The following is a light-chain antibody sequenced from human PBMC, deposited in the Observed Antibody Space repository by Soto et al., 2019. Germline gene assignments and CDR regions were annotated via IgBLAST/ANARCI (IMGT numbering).Light chain of an antibody. V-gene: IGKV3-15*01. CDR2: GAA. J-gene: IGKJ4*01. CDR1: QSISSN. CDR3: QMYNNWLAT. Sequence: EIVMTQSPATLSVSPGERATLSCRANQSISSNLAWYQQKPGQSPRLLIYGAATRATGIPARFSGSGSGTDFTLTISGLQSEDFAVYYWQMYNNWLATFGGGTKVEIK.